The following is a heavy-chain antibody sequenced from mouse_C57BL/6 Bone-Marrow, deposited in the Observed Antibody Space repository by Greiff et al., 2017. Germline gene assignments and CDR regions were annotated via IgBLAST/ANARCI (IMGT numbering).Heavy chain of an antibody. V-gene: IGHV1-69*01. Sequence: VQLQQPGAELVMPGASVKLSCKASGYTFTSYWMHWVKQRSGQGLEWIGGFDPSDSYIKYNQKFKGKATLTVDKSSSSAYMQLSSLTAEDSAVCYCARYGYSYYVDYWGQGTTLTVSS. CDR3: ARYGYSYYVDY. CDR1: GYTFTSYW. D-gene: IGHD2-2*01. J-gene: IGHJ2*01. CDR2: FDPSDSYI.